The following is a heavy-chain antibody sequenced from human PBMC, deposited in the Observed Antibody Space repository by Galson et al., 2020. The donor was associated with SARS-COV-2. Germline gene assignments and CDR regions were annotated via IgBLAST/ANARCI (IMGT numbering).Heavy chain of an antibody. D-gene: IGHD3-16*02. J-gene: IGHJ4*02. Sequence: QLGESLKISCAASGFTFSSYGMHWVRQAPGKGLEWVAVLWYDGSNKYYADPVQGRFTISRDNSKNTLYLQMNSLRAEDTAVYYCARDINMITFGGVIVIPQAPDYWGQGTLVTVSS. V-gene: IGHV3-33*01. CDR1: GFTFSSYG. CDR3: ARDINMITFGGVIVIPQAPDY. CDR2: LWYDGSNK.